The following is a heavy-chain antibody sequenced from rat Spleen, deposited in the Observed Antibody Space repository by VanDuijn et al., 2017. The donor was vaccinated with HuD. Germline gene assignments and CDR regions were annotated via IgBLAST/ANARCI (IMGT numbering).Heavy chain of an antibody. D-gene: IGHD5-1*01. CDR3: TREHDGSWNYFDY. V-gene: IGHV5-31*01. CDR2: ITNTGGST. CDR1: GFTFNNYW. J-gene: IGHJ2*01. Sequence: EVQLVESGGGLVQPGRSLKLSCVASGFTFNNYWMTWIRQAPGKGLEWVESITNTGGSTYYQDSVKGRFTISRDNAKSTLYLQMTSLRSEDTATYYCTREHDGSWNYFDYWGQGVMVTVSS.